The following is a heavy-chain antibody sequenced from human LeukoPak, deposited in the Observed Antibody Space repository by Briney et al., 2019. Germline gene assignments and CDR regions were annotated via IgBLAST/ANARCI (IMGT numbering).Heavy chain of an antibody. D-gene: IGHD3-22*01. CDR1: GFTFSSYG. V-gene: IGHV3-30*18. Sequence: GGSPRLSCAASGFTFSSYGMHWVRQAPGKGLEWVAVISYDGSNKYYADSVKGRFTISRDNSKNTLYLQMNSLRAEDTAVYYCAKSLFGSGYSRWGQGTLVTVSS. CDR3: AKSLFGSGYSR. J-gene: IGHJ4*02. CDR2: ISYDGSNK.